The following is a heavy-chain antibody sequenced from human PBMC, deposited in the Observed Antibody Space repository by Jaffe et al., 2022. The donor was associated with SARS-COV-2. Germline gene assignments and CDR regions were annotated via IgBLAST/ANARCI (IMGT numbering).Heavy chain of an antibody. CDR3: AKDASEDYYGSGSYYN. V-gene: IGHV3-23*04. D-gene: IGHD3-10*01. Sequence: EVQLVESGGGLVQPGGSLRLSCAASGFTFSSYAMSWVRQAPGKGLEWVSAISGSGGSTYYADSVKGQFTISRDNSKNTLYLQMNSLRAEDTAVYYCAKDASEDYYGSGSYYNWGQGTLVTVSS. CDR2: ISGSGGST. J-gene: IGHJ4*02. CDR1: GFTFSSYA.